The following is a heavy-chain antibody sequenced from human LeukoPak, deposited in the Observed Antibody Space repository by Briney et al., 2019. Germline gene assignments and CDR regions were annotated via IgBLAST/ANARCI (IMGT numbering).Heavy chain of an antibody. V-gene: IGHV4-59*08. CDR1: GGSISSYY. CDR2: IYYSGST. Sequence: SETLSLTCTVSGGSISSYYWSWIRQPPGKGLEWIGYIYYSGSTNYNPSLKSRVTISVDTSKNQFSLKLSSVTAADTAVYYCARNGYYSLEYWGQGTLVTVSS. CDR3: ARNGYYSLEY. D-gene: IGHD4-17*01. J-gene: IGHJ4*02.